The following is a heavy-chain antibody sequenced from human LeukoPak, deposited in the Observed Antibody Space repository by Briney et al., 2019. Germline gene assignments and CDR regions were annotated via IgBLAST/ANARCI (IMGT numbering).Heavy chain of an antibody. CDR2: IYTSGST. D-gene: IGHD1-26*01. CDR1: GGSISSGSYY. Sequence: SQTLSLTCTVSGGSISSGSYYWSWIRQPAGEGLEWIGRIYTSGSTNYNPSLKSRVTISVDTSKNQFSLKLSSVTAADTAVYYCAREEWELLEGGFDYWGQGTLVTVSS. V-gene: IGHV4-61*02. CDR3: AREEWELLEGGFDY. J-gene: IGHJ4*02.